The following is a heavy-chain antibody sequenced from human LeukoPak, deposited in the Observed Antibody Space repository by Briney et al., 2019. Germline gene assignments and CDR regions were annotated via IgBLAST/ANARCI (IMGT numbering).Heavy chain of an antibody. D-gene: IGHD3-22*01. Sequence: GRSLRLSCAASGFTFSSYGMHWVRQAPGKGLEWVAVIWYDGSNKYYADSVKGRFTISRDNSKNTLYLQMSSLRAEDTAVYYCARDGRAGSGYYRKDDYWGQGTLVTVSS. CDR2: IWYDGSNK. CDR3: ARDGRAGSGYYRKDDY. CDR1: GFTFSSYG. J-gene: IGHJ4*02. V-gene: IGHV3-33*01.